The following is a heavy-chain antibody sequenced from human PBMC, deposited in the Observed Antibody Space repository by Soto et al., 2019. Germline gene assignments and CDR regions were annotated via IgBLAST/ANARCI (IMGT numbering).Heavy chain of an antibody. Sequence: QVQLVQSGAEVKKPGSSVKVSCKASGGTFSSYAISWVRQAPGQGLEWMGGIIPIFGTANYAQKFQGRVTTTQDKPTSTAYMELSSLRSEDTAVYYCARGTVVVAANSRYYYGMDVLGQGTTVTVSS. V-gene: IGHV1-69*14. CDR1: GGTFSSYA. CDR3: ARGTVVVAANSRYYYGMDV. CDR2: IIPIFGTA. D-gene: IGHD2-15*01. J-gene: IGHJ6*02.